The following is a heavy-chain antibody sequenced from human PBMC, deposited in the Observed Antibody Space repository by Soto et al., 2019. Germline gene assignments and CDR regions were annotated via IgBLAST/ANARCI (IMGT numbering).Heavy chain of an antibody. CDR3: VTTRGIAVGGSFDH. D-gene: IGHD6-13*01. CDR1: GGSISISSSY. CDR2: IYSGST. V-gene: IGHV4-39*01. Sequence: PSETLSLTCTVSGGSISISSSYWGWVRQPPGKGLEWMATIYSGSTYQNPSLKSRVTIAVDTSKNQFSLKLSSVAAPDTAIYYCVTTRGIAVGGSFDHWGQGTLVTVSS. J-gene: IGHJ5*02.